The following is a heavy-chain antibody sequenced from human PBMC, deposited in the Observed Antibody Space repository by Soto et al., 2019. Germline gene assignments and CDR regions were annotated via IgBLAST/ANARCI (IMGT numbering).Heavy chain of an antibody. CDR3: AKVIAFLRGNGFFDL. Sequence: EVQLLESGGDLVQTGGSLTLSCAASGLTFSAYAMTWVRQAPGKGLEWISSTSDSGESTYYADSVKGRFTLSRDNSNNTLYLQMNSLRAEDTDVYYCAKVIAFLRGNGFFDLWGRGTLVTVSS. D-gene: IGHD3-3*01. CDR2: TSDSGEST. V-gene: IGHV3-23*01. J-gene: IGHJ2*01. CDR1: GLTFSAYA.